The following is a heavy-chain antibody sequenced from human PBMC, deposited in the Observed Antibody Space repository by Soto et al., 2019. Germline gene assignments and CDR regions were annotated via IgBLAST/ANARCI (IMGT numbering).Heavy chain of an antibody. V-gene: IGHV3-48*01. CDR1: GFTFSSYS. CDR3: ARDRYSYYDF. CDR2: ISSSSSTI. Sequence: PGGSLRLSCAASGFTFSSYSMNWVRQAPGKGLEWVSYISSSSSTIYYADSVKGRFTISRDNAKNSLYLQMNSLRAEDTAVYYCARDRYSYYDFWGQGTPVTVSS. D-gene: IGHD3-3*01. J-gene: IGHJ4*02.